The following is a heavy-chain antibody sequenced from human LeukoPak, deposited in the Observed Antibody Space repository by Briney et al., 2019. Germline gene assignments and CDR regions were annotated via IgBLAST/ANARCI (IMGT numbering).Heavy chain of an antibody. D-gene: IGHD3-10*01. J-gene: IGHJ4*02. CDR2: MKPNSGNT. CDR1: GYSFSSYE. Sequence: ASVKVSCKASGYSFSSYEINWVRQATGQGLEWMGWMKPNSGNTEYAQKFQGRVTMTRDTSTSTVYMDLRSLRSEDTAVYYCASLGSGSSPIIDFDYWGQGTLVTVSS. V-gene: IGHV1-8*01. CDR3: ASLGSGSSPIIDFDY.